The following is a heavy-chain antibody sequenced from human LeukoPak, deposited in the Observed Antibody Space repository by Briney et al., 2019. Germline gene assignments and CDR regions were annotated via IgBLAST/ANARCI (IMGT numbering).Heavy chain of an antibody. D-gene: IGHD6-13*01. Sequence: PGGSLRLSCAASGFTFSSYWMSWVRQAPGKGREWVANIKQDGSEKYYVDSVKGRFTISRDNAKNSLYLQMNSLRAEDTAVYYCARDHSSSWYSALYYYYGMDVWGQGATVTVSS. J-gene: IGHJ6*02. CDR1: GFTFSSYW. V-gene: IGHV3-7*01. CDR3: ARDHSSSWYSALYYYYGMDV. CDR2: IKQDGSEK.